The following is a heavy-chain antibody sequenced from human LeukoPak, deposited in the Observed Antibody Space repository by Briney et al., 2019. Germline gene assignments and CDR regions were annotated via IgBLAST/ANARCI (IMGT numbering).Heavy chain of an antibody. CDR2: INPNSGGT. CDR1: LYTFTGYY. D-gene: IGHD2-2*03. Sequence: SVHVSCMPSLYTFTGYYIQWLDPPPAQGVEWMGWINPNSGGTNYAQEFQGRGTMTRDTSISTAYMELSRLRSDDTAVYFCARRAPGYCSSTSCYPGDYWGQGTLVTVSS. CDR3: ARRAPGYCSSTSCYPGDY. V-gene: IGHV1-2*02. J-gene: IGHJ4*02.